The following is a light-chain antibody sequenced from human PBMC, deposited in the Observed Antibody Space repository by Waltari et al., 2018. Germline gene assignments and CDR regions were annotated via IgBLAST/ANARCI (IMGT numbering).Light chain of an antibody. J-gene: IGLJ2*01. CDR2: EVT. CDR3: SSFAGFNNLVV. Sequence: QSALTQPPSASGSPGQSVTISCTGSNSDIGCSTYASWYQQHPGKAPKLTIYEVTKRASGVPDRFSGSKSGNTASLTVSGLQAEDEADYFCSSFAGFNNLVVFGGGTKLTVL. CDR1: NSDIGCSTY. V-gene: IGLV2-8*01.